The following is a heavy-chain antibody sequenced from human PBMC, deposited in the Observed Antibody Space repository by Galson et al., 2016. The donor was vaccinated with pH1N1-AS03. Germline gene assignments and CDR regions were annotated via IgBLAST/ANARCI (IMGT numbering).Heavy chain of an antibody. CDR3: AKGGGSCYSRGGCWFDP. V-gene: IGHV3-23*01. CDR1: GFTFSIHP. D-gene: IGHD2-15*01. J-gene: IGHJ5*02. Sequence: SLRLSCAASGFTFSIHPMTWVRQAPGKGLEWVSGLSASSATTYYADSVKGRFTISRDNSKDTLYLQMNSLRPEDTATYYCAKGGGSCYSRGGCWFDPWGQGMLVTVSS. CDR2: LSASSATT.